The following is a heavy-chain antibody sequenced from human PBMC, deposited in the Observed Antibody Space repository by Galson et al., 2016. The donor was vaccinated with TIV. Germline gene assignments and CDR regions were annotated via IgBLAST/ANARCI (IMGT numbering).Heavy chain of an antibody. CDR2: SSGSGDTI. Sequence: SLRLSCAASGFTFNTNTMSWIRQALGKGLERVSTSSGSGDTIHYADSVKGRFTISRDNSKGTLYLQMSSLRVDDTAIYYCAKTQVDIVVAPAATPGYYFDYWGQGTLVTVSS. CDR3: AKTQVDIVVAPAATPGYYFDY. D-gene: IGHD2-2*02. CDR1: GFTFNTNT. J-gene: IGHJ4*02. V-gene: IGHV3-23*01.